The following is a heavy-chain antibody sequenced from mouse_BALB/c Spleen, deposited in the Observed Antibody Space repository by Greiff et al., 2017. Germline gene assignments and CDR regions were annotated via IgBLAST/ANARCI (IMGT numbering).Heavy chain of an antibody. V-gene: IGHV1S81*02. J-gene: IGHJ3*01. CDR3: TVVAKGNLFAY. CDR1: GYTFTSYY. D-gene: IGHD1-1*01. Sequence: QVQLQQPGAELVKPGASVKLSCKASGYTFTSYYMYWVKQRPGQGLEWIGGINPSNGGTNFNEKFKSKATLTVDKSSSTAYMQLSSLTSEDSAVYYCTVVAKGNLFAYWGQGTLVTVSA. CDR2: INPSNGGT.